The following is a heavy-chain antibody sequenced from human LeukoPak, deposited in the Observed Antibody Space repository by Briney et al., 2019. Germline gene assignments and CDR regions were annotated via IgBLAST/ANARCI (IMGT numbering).Heavy chain of an antibody. Sequence: PGGSLRLSCAASGFTFSSYGMHWVRQAPGKGLEWVAVISYDGSNKYYADSVKGRFTISRDNSKNTLYLQMNSLGAEDTAVYYCAKAFYDFWSGGRYGMDVWGQGTTVTVSS. CDR1: GFTFSSYG. V-gene: IGHV3-30*18. J-gene: IGHJ6*02. CDR2: ISYDGSNK. D-gene: IGHD3-3*01. CDR3: AKAFYDFWSGGRYGMDV.